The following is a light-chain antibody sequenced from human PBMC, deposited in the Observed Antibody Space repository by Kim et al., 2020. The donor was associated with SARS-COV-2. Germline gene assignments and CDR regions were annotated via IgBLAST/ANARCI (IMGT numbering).Light chain of an antibody. CDR1: QSISRG. CDR3: QQYNIYPWT. J-gene: IGKJ1*01. CDR2: KTS. V-gene: IGKV1-5*03. Sequence: ASVGDRVTITCRASQSISRGLAWYQQKPGKAPKLLIYKTSSLESGVPSRFSGSGAGTEFTLTISGLQPDDFATYHCQQYNIYPWTFGQGTKVDIK.